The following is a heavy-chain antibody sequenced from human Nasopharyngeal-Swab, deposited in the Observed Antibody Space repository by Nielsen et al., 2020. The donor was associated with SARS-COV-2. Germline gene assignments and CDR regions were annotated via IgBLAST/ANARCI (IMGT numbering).Heavy chain of an antibody. Sequence: GESLKISCAASGFTFSSYSMNWVRQAPGKGLEWVSYISSSSSTIYYADSVKGRFTISRDNAKNSLYLQMYSLRAEDTAVYYCARSLYYYDSSGYYYEKDAFDIWGQGTEVTVSS. CDR3: ARSLYYYDSSGYYYEKDAFDI. D-gene: IGHD3-22*01. V-gene: IGHV3-48*04. CDR1: GFTFSSYS. J-gene: IGHJ3*02. CDR2: ISSSSSTI.